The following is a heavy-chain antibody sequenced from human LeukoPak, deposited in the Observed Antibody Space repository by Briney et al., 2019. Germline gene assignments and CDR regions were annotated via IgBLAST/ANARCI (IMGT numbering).Heavy chain of an antibody. J-gene: IGHJ4*02. CDR2: IYYSAST. CDR1: GGSIISNSYY. D-gene: IGHD3-10*01. V-gene: IGHV4-39*01. Sequence: SETLSPTCALSGGSIISNSYYWGWIRHPPGKGLEWIGSIYYSASTYYNPSLKSRVTISVDTSKDQFSLTLSSVTAADTAVYYCARTRYYYNSRSYGAPYYFDYWGQGNVVTVSS. CDR3: ARTRYYYNSRSYGAPYYFDY.